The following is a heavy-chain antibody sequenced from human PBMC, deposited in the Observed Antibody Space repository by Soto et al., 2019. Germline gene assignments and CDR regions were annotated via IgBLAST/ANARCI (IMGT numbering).Heavy chain of an antibody. CDR1: GGSISSSSYY. Sequence: QLQLQESGPGLVKPSETLSLTCTVSGGSISSSSYYWGWIRQPPGKGLEWIGSIYYSWSTYYNPSLKRRVTISVDTSKNQFSLKLSSVTAADTAVYYCARHRHDYGENWFDPWGQGTLVTVSS. CDR2: IYYSWST. J-gene: IGHJ5*02. CDR3: ARHRHDYGENWFDP. D-gene: IGHD4-17*01. V-gene: IGHV4-39*01.